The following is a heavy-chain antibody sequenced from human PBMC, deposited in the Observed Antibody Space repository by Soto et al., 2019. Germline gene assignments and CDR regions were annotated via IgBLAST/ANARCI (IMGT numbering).Heavy chain of an antibody. CDR2: IYYSGNT. J-gene: IGHJ4*02. CDR1: GGSISSSSYY. V-gene: IGHV4-39*02. Sequence: QLQLQESGPGLVKPSETLSLTCTVSGGSISSSSYYWGWIRQPPGKGLEWIGSIYYSGNTYYTPSLKGRFTMSVDTSKNQFSLKLSSVTAADTAVYYCAREGARYCTGGSCQVDYWGQGTLVTVSS. D-gene: IGHD2-15*01. CDR3: AREGARYCTGGSCQVDY.